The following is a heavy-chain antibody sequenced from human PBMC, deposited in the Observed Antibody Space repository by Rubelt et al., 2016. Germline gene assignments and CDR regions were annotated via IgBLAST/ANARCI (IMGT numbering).Heavy chain of an antibody. Sequence: QVQLQQWGAGLLKPSETLSLTCAVYGGSFSGYYWSWIRQPPGKGLEWIGEINHSGSTNYNPSLKSRVTISVDTSKNQFSLKRSSVTAADTAVYYCARVPAWTQKYYFDYWGQGTLVTVSS. CDR1: GGSFSGYY. CDR2: INHSGST. J-gene: IGHJ4*02. V-gene: IGHV4-34*01. CDR3: ARVPAWTQKYYFDY. D-gene: IGHD3/OR15-3a*01.